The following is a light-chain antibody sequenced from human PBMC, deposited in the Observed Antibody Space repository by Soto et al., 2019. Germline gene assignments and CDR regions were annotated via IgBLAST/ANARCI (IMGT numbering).Light chain of an antibody. CDR1: SSDVGGYNY. CDR2: DVS. V-gene: IGLV2-14*01. J-gene: IGLJ2*01. Sequence: QSALTQPASVSGSHGQSITISCTGTSSDVGGYNYVSWYQQHPGKAPKLMIYDVSNRPSGVSNRFSGSKSGNTASLTISGLQAEDEADYSCSSYTSSSTLVVFGGGTKLPVL. CDR3: SSYTSSSTLVV.